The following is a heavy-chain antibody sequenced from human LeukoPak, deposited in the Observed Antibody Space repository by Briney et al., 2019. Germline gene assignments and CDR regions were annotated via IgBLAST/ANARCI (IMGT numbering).Heavy chain of an antibody. V-gene: IGHV5-51*01. J-gene: IGHJ4*02. Sequence: GESLKISCKGCGYSFTSYWIGWVRQMPGKGLEWMGSIYPGDSNTRYSPSFLGQVTISADKSISTAYLQWSSLKASDTAMYYCARHSRADTGGSGWYIDYWGQGTLVTVSS. CDR1: GYSFTSYW. CDR3: ARHSRADTGGSGWYIDY. D-gene: IGHD6-19*01. CDR2: IYPGDSNT.